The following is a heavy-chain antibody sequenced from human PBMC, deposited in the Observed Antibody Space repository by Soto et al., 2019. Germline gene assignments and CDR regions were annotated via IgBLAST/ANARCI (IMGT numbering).Heavy chain of an antibody. CDR2: IYYSGST. CDR1: GGSISSYY. Sequence: SETLSLTCTVSGGSISSYYWSWIRQPPGKGLEWIGYIYYSGSTNYNPSLKSRVTISVDTSKNQFSLKLSSVTAADTAVYYCARRGILTGHNWFDPWGQGTLVTVSS. CDR3: ARRGILTGHNWFDP. D-gene: IGHD3-9*01. V-gene: IGHV4-59*08. J-gene: IGHJ5*02.